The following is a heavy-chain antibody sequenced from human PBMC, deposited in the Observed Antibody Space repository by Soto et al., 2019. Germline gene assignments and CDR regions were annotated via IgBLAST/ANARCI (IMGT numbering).Heavy chain of an antibody. CDR1: GFTFTRYS. V-gene: IGHV3-21*06. J-gene: IGHJ4*02. Sequence: GGSLRLSCAASGFTFTRYSMNWVRQAPGKGLEWVSSISSTTNYIYYGDSMKGRFTTSRDNAKNSLYLEMNSLRAEDTAVYYCARGSEDLTSNFDYWGQGTLVTVSS. CDR3: ARGSEDLTSNFDY. CDR2: ISSTTNYI.